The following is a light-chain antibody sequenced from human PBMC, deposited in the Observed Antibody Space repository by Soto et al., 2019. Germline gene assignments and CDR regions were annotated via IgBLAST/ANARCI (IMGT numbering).Light chain of an antibody. CDR1: QSISNH. CDR3: AQSYSSSPTSLPMSALLLY. J-gene: IGKJ2*03. Sequence: YSLSASVEDRVIMTCRGSQSISNHFNWYQQKPGKAPKLLIFAASSLQSGVPSRFSVSRSGPDSTLTISCLYTEDFANYICAQSYSSSPTSLPMSALLLY. CDR2: AAS. V-gene: IGKV1-39*01.